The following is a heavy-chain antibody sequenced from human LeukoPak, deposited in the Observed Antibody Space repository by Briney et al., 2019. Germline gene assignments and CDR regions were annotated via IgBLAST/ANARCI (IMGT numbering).Heavy chain of an antibody. V-gene: IGHV5-51*01. Sequence: GESLKISCKGSGYSFTSYWIGWVRQMPGKGLEWMGIIYPDDSDVRYSPSFQGQVTISTDKSIDTAYLQWSSLKASDTAMYFCARPHGRNWAFFFDYWGQGTLIIVSS. CDR1: GYSFTSYW. CDR2: IYPDDSDV. J-gene: IGHJ4*02. CDR3: ARPHGRNWAFFFDY. D-gene: IGHD7-27*01.